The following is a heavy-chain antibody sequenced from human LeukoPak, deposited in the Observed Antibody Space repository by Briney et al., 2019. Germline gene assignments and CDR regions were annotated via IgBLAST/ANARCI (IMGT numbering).Heavy chain of an antibody. CDR3: ARDSQYYYDSSGYYGGYYGMDV. J-gene: IGHJ6*02. CDR1: GFTVSSNY. D-gene: IGHD3-22*01. CDR2: IYSGGST. V-gene: IGHV3-53*01. Sequence: GGSLRLSCAASGFTVSSNYMSWVRQAPGKGLEWVSVIYSGGSTYYADSVKGRFTISRDNSKNTLYLQMNSLRAEDTAVYYCARDSQYYYDSSGYYGGYYGMDVWGQGTTVTVSS.